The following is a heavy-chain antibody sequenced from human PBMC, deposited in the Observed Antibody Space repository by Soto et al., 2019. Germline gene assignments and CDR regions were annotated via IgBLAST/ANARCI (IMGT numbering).Heavy chain of an antibody. V-gene: IGHV4-31*03. CDR2: IYYSGDT. J-gene: IGHJ5*02. CDR3: ARGKISTTTPKSSWFDP. Sequence: PSETLSLTCTVSGASISSTAYCWSWIRQHPGKGLEWIGDIYYSGDTNYNPSLKSRVTLSVDTSMDQFSLKLSSVTAADTSVYYCARGKISTTTPKSSWFDPWGQGTLVTVSS. D-gene: IGHD2-2*01. CDR1: GASISSTAYC.